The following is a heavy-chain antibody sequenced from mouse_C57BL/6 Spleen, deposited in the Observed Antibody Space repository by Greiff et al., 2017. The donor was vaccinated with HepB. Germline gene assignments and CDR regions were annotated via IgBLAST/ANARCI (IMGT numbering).Heavy chain of an antibody. D-gene: IGHD2-5*01. CDR2: IYPGDGDT. J-gene: IGHJ2*01. CDR3: AIGVSNAGGYFDY. V-gene: IGHV1-82*01. CDR1: GYAFSSSW. Sequence: VQLQQSGPELVKPGASVKISCKASGYAFSSSWMNWVKQRPGKGLEWIGRIYPGDGDTNYNGKFKGKATLTADKSSSTAYMQLSSLTSADSAVYFWAIGVSNAGGYFDYWGQGTTLTVSS.